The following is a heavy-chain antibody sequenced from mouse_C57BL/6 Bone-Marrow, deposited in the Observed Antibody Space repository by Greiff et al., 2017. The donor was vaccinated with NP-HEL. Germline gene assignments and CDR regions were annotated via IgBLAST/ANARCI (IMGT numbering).Heavy chain of an antibody. CDR2: IYPRSGDT. CDR1: GYTFTSYG. CDR3: ARWALYYEYLYALEY. V-gene: IGHV1-81*01. J-gene: IGHJ4*01. D-gene: IGHD2-4*01. Sequence: VQLQQSGAELARPGASVKLSCKASGYTFTSYGISWVKQRTGQGLEWIGEIYPRSGDTYYNEKFKGKATLTADKSSSTAYMELRSLTSDDYAVYFCARWALYYEYLYALEYWGQGTSVTVSS.